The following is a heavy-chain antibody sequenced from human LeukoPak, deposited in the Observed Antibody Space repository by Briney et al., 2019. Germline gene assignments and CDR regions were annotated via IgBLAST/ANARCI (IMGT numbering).Heavy chain of an antibody. D-gene: IGHD6-13*01. CDR1: EFTFVRYA. Sequence: GGSLRLSCAASEFTFVRYAMNWVRQAPGKGPEWVSYISSSSFKIGYADSVKGRFTISRDNSKNSLYLQMDSLRVEDTAVYYCVRYPSYGSSWYYYMDVWGKGTTVTVSS. J-gene: IGHJ6*03. CDR3: VRYPSYGSSWYYYMDV. V-gene: IGHV3-48*04. CDR2: ISSSSFKI.